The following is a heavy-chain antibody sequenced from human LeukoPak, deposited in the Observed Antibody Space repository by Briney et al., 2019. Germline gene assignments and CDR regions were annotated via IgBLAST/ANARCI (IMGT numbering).Heavy chain of an antibody. Sequence: GGSLRLSCAVSGFTVSGNYMSWVRQAPGKGLEWVSLIYSGGTTYYADSVKGRFTISRDNSKNTLYLQMNSLRAEDTAVYYCAKDRERTTMIVVVIYPLFDYWGQGTLVTVSS. J-gene: IGHJ4*02. V-gene: IGHV3-53*01. D-gene: IGHD3-22*01. CDR2: IYSGGTT. CDR1: GFTVSGNY. CDR3: AKDRERTTMIVVVIYPLFDY.